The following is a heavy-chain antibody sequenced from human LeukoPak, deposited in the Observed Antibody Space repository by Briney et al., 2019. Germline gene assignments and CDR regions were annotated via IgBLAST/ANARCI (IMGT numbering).Heavy chain of an antibody. D-gene: IGHD3-10*01. V-gene: IGHV4-38-2*01. CDR2: IYHSGST. Sequence: SETLSLTCAVSGYSISSGYYWGWIRQPPGKGLEWIGSIYHSGSTYYNPSLKSRVTISVDTSKNQFSLKLSSVTAVDTAVYYCARGPRYYYGSGSSHWFDPWGQGTLVTVSS. CDR1: GYSISSGYY. J-gene: IGHJ5*02. CDR3: ARGPRYYYGSGSSHWFDP.